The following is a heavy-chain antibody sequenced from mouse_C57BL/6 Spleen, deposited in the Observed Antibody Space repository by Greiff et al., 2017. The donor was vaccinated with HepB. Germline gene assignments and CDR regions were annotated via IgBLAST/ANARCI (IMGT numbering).Heavy chain of an antibody. J-gene: IGHJ2*01. CDR1: GYTFTSYW. CDR3: ARSLITTVVATGFDY. V-gene: IGHV1-53*01. CDR2: INPSNGGT. D-gene: IGHD1-1*01. Sequence: QVQLQQPGTELVKPGASVKLSCKASGYTFTSYWMHWVKQRPGQGLEWIGNINPSNGGTNYNEKFKSKATLTVDKSSSTAYMQLSSLTSEDSAVYYCARSLITTVVATGFDYWGQGTTLTVSS.